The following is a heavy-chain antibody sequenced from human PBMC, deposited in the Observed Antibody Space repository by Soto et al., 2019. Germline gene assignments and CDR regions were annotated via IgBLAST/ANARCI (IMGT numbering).Heavy chain of an antibody. J-gene: IGHJ6*02. CDR2: LHSGGDT. D-gene: IGHD3-10*01. Sequence: EVQLVESGGGLVQPGGSLRLSCAASGIPVSSNYMTWVRQAPGKGLEWVSVLHSGGDTYYANSVKGRFTISRHDSTNTLLLQMNSLTPEDTDVYYCARDGPYYYASRMDVWGQGTTVTVSS. CDR1: GIPVSSNY. V-gene: IGHV3-53*04. CDR3: ARDGPYYYASRMDV.